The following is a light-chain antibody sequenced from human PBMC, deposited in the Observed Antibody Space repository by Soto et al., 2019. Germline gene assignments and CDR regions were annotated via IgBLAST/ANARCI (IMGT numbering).Light chain of an antibody. CDR2: SND. CDR1: SSNIGKNS. J-gene: IGLJ2*01. V-gene: IGLV1-44*01. Sequence: QSVLTLPLSASGTPGQRITISCSGSSSNIGKNSVSWYQQLPGTAPKLLIYSNDQRPSGVPDRFSGSKSGTSASLAITGLQSEDEADYYCATWDDSLNGVVFGGGTKVTVL. CDR3: ATWDDSLNGVV.